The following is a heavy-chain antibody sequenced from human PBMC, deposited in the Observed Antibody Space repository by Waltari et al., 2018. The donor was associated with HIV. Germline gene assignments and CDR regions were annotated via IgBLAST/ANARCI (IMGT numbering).Heavy chain of an antibody. V-gene: IGHV3-15*01. CDR1: GFTFSNAW. CDR2: IKSKTDGGTT. CDR3: TTDYGSIPN. D-gene: IGHD6-6*01. J-gene: IGHJ4*02. Sequence: EVQLVESGGGLVKPGGSLRLSCAASGFTFSNAWMSWVRQAPGKGLEWGGRIKSKTDGGTTDYAAPVKGRFTISRDDSKNTLYLQMNSLKTEDTAVYYCTTDYGSIPNWGQGTLVTVSS.